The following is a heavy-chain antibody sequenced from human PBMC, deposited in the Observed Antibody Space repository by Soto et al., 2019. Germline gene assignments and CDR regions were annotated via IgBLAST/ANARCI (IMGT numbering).Heavy chain of an antibody. CDR3: ARDNWNEQDHYYYYGMDV. Sequence: GGSLRLSCAASGFTFSSYSMNWVRQAPGKGLEWVSSISSSSSYIYYADSVKGRFTISRDNAKNSLYLQMNSLRAEDTAVYYCARDNWNEQDHYYYYGMDVWGQGTTVTVSS. V-gene: IGHV3-21*01. J-gene: IGHJ6*02. CDR2: ISSSSSYI. D-gene: IGHD1-20*01. CDR1: GFTFSSYS.